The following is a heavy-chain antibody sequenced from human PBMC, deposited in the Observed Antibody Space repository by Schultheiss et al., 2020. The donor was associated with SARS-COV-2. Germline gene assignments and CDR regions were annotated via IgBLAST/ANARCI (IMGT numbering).Heavy chain of an antibody. CDR2: VSWNGSRT. J-gene: IGHJ6*02. V-gene: IGHV3-23*01. Sequence: GESLKISCAASGFTFSSYAMSWVRQAPGKGLEWVSGVSWNGSRTHYADSVKGRFTISRDNAKNTLYLQMNSLRDEDTAVYYCASEPFYDLRMDVWGQGTTVTVSS. CDR1: GFTFSSYA. D-gene: IGHD5/OR15-5a*01. CDR3: ASEPFYDLRMDV.